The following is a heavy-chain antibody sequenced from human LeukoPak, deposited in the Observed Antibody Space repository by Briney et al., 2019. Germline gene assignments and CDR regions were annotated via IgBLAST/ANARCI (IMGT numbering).Heavy chain of an antibody. Sequence: SETLSLTCTVSGDSISGHYWSWIRQPPGPGLEWIGYIYYSGSTDYNPSLKSRVTISVDTSKNQFSLKLSSVTAADTAVYYCARTYHYGSGSYFLFDFWGQGTLSPSPQ. D-gene: IGHD3-10*01. CDR1: GDSISGHY. CDR2: IYYSGST. V-gene: IGHV4-59*11. J-gene: IGHJ4*02. CDR3: ARTYHYGSGSYFLFDF.